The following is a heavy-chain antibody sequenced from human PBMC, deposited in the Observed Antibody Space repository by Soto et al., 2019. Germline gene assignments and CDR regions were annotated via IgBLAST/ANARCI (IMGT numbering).Heavy chain of an antibody. J-gene: IGHJ4*02. D-gene: IGHD1-1*01. CDR1: GFTFSSYW. V-gene: IGHV3-74*01. Sequence: EVQVVEFGGGLVQPGGSLRLSCVGSGFTFSSYWMYWARQVPGKGPVWASRINSDGSTTNYADPVKGRFTTSRDNAKNTVYLQMNSLRVEDTAVYYCVGGTGYWGQGTRVTVSS. CDR3: VGGTGY. CDR2: INSDGSTT.